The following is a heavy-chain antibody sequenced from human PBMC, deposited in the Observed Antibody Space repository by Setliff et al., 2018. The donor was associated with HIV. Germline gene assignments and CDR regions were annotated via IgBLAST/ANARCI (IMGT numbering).Heavy chain of an antibody. Sequence: SLTCTVSGASISGYYWSWIRQAAGKGLEWIGRIETSGGNIDSNPSFKSRVTMSGDTPKNQFSLSLRSVTAADTAVYFCARGVWTATGKPFYFDHWGQGKLITVSS. V-gene: IGHV4-4*07. CDR1: GASISGYY. J-gene: IGHJ4*02. D-gene: IGHD3-16*01. CDR3: ARGVWTATGKPFYFDH. CDR2: IETSGGNI.